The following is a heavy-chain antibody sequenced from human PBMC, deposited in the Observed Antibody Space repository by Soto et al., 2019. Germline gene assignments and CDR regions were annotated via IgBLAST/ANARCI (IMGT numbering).Heavy chain of an antibody. CDR1: GGSISSSNW. D-gene: IGHD3-22*01. CDR2: IYHSGST. Sequence: SETLSLTCAVSGGSISSSNWWSWVRQPPGKGLEWIGEIYHSGSTNYNPSLKSRVTISVDKSKNQFSVKLSSVTAADTAVYYCASPDYYDSSGYPPRILNYWGQGTLVTVSS. J-gene: IGHJ4*02. CDR3: ASPDYYDSSGYPPRILNY. V-gene: IGHV4-4*02.